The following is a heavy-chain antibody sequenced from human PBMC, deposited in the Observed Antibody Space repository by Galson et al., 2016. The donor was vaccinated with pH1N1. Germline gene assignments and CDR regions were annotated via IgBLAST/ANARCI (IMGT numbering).Heavy chain of an antibody. CDR2: IDWDDDK. D-gene: IGHD3-16*01. V-gene: IGHV2-70*11. CDR1: GFSLSNSGMS. J-gene: IGHJ3*01. CDR3: AHREVMITNAFDV. Sequence: PALVKPTQTLTLACTFSGFSLSNSGMSVSWIRQPPGKAPEWLARIDWDDDKYYTTSLRTRLTISKDTSKNQVVLTMTNMDPVDTATYYCAHREVMITNAFDVWGPGTMVTVSS.